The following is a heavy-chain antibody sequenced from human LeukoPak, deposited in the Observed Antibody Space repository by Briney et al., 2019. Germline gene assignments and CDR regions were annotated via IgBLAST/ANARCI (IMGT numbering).Heavy chain of an antibody. D-gene: IGHD4-23*01. CDR2: IYSSGST. V-gene: IGHV4-31*03. CDR3: ARADDYGGNPLFAY. J-gene: IGHJ4*02. CDR1: GGSISSGGYY. Sequence: SQTLSLTCTVSGGSISSGGYYWSWIRQHPGKGLEWIAYIYSSGSTYYNPSLKTRVTISVDTSKNQFSLKLSSMTAADTAVYYCARADDYGGNPLFAYWGQGTLVTVSS.